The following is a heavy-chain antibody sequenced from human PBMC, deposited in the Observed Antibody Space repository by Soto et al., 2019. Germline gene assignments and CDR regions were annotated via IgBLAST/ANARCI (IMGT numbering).Heavy chain of an antibody. CDR3: AIATIGHYYDSSGYYYFDY. CDR2: IWYDGSNK. V-gene: IGHV3-33*01. J-gene: IGHJ4*02. D-gene: IGHD3-22*01. CDR1: GFTFSSYG. Sequence: HPGGSLRLSCAASGFTFSSYGMHWVRQAPGKGLEWVAVIWYDGSNKYYADSVKGRFTISRDNSKNTLYLQMNSLRAEDTAVYYCAIATIGHYYDSSGYYYFDYWGQGTLVTVSS.